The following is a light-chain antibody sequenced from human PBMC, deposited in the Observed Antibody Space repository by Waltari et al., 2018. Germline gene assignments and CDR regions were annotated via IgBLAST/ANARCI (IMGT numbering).Light chain of an antibody. CDR2: GST. V-gene: IGLV1-40*01. CDR3: QSYDTSLSVV. CDR1: GSNIGAGYA. J-gene: IGLJ3*02. Sequence: QSVLTQPPSVSGAPGQRVTISCPGSGSNIGAGYAVPWYQQLPRAAPNPLIYGSTSRPLGVPDRFFGSTSGTSASLAITGLQAEDEADYYCQSYDTSLSVVFGGGTKLTVL.